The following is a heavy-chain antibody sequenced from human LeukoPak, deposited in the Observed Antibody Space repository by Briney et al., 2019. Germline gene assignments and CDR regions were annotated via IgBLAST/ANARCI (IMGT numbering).Heavy chain of an antibody. V-gene: IGHV3-23*01. J-gene: IGHJ4*02. CDR3: ADYGVSGVRNNFY. CDR1: GLAFSSYA. D-gene: IGHD3-3*01. CDR2: ISVASIT. Sequence: PGGSLRLSCAASGLAFSSYAMNWVRQPPGKGLEWVSTISVASITFYADSGKGRFTISRDNSRNTVYLQMTSLRADDTAVYYCADYGVSGVRNNFYWGQGTLVTVSS.